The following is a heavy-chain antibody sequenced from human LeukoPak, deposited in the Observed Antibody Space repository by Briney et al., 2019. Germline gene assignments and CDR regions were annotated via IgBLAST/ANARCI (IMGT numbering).Heavy chain of an antibody. CDR1: GFTFDDYA. J-gene: IGHJ3*02. CDR2: ISWNSGSI. V-gene: IGHV3-9*01. D-gene: IGHD1-26*01. CDR3: AKDMGWELFGRDAFDI. Sequence: GGSLRLSCAASGFTFDDYAMHWVRQAPGKGLEWVSGISWNSGSIGYADSVKGRFTISRDNAKNSLYLQMNSLRAEDTALYYCAKDMGWELFGRDAFDIWGQGTMVTVSS.